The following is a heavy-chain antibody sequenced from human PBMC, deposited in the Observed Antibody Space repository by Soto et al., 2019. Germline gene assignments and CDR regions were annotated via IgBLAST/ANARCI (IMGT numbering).Heavy chain of an antibody. D-gene: IGHD5-12*01. V-gene: IGHV1-69*02. Sequence: GASVKVSFKSSGCTFSSYTISWLRQAPGQGLEWMGRIIPILGIANYAQKFQGRVTITADKSTSTAYMELSSLRSEDTAVYYCARNSGYEKRNFDYWGQGTLVTVSS. CDR3: ARNSGYEKRNFDY. J-gene: IGHJ4*02. CDR1: GCTFSSYT. CDR2: IIPILGIA.